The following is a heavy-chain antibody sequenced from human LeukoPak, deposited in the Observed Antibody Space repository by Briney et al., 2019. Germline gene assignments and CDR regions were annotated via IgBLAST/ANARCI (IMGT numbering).Heavy chain of an antibody. CDR1: GGSISSYY. D-gene: IGHD5-12*01. Sequence: SETLSLTCTVSGGSISSYYWSWIRQPPGKGLEWIGYIHYSGTTNYNPSLKSRVTISVDTSKNQFSLKLSSVTAADTAVYYCARDSGYDIIDYWGQGTLVTVSS. CDR2: IHYSGTT. V-gene: IGHV4-59*12. J-gene: IGHJ4*02. CDR3: ARDSGYDIIDY.